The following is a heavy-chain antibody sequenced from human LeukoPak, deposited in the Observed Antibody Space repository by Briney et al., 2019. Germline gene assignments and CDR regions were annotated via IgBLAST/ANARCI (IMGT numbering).Heavy chain of an antibody. V-gene: IGHV1-2*02. CDR3: ARVRYRLAETYIDY. D-gene: IGHD3-16*01. Sequence: ASVKVSCKSSGYIFTNHYMHWVRQAPGQGLEWMGWINPNSGGTNYAQKFQGRVTMTRDTSISTAYMELSRLRSDDTAVYYCARVRYRLAETYIDYWGQGTLVTVSS. CDR1: GYIFTNHY. J-gene: IGHJ4*02. CDR2: INPNSGGT.